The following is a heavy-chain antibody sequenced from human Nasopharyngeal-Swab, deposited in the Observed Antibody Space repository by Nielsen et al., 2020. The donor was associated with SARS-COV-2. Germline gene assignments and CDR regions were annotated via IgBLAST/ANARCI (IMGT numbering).Heavy chain of an antibody. J-gene: IGHJ6*02. D-gene: IGHD6-13*01. CDR1: GGSISSSSYY. CDR2: IYYSGST. CDR3: VGSSWYGDYYYYYGMDV. Sequence: GSLRLSCTVSGGSISSSSYYWGWILQPPGKGLEWIGSIYYSGSTYYNPSLKSRVTISVDTSKNQFSLKLSSVTAADTAVYYCVGSSWYGDYYYYYGMDVWGQGTTVTVSS. V-gene: IGHV4-39*07.